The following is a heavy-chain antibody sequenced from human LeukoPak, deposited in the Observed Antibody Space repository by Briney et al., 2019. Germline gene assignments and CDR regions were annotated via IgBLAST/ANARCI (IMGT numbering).Heavy chain of an antibody. V-gene: IGHV4-34*01. D-gene: IGHD4-23*01. J-gene: IGHJ4*02. CDR3: ARDDLAGGVTTEVGDY. Sequence: SETLSLTCAVYGGSFSGYYWSWIRQPPGKGLEWIGEINHSGSTNYNPSLNSRVTISVDTSKNQFSLKLSSVTAADTAVYYCARDDLAGGVTTEVGDYWGQGTLVTVSS. CDR1: GGSFSGYY. CDR2: INHSGST.